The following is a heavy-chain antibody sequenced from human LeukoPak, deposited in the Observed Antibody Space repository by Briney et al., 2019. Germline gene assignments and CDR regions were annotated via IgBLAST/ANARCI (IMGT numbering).Heavy chain of an antibody. D-gene: IGHD3-9*01. CDR1: GFTFSNYE. J-gene: IGHJ4*02. CDR3: AREGYDYDILTGYYGRRFDY. V-gene: IGHV3-13*01. CDR2: IGATGAT. Sequence: GGSLRLSCVASGFTFSNYEMLWVRQGTGGGLEWVSAIGATGATYYADSVKGRFTISRDNSRNTLYLQMNSLRAEDTAVYYCAREGYDYDILTGYYGRRFDYWGQGTLVTVSS.